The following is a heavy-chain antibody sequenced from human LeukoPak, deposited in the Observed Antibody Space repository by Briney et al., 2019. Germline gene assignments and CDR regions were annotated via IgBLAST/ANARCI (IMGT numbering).Heavy chain of an antibody. Sequence: PSETLSLTCTVSGGSISSGGYYWSWIRQHPGKGLEWIGYIYYSGSTNYNPSLKSRVTISVDTSKNQFSLKLSSVTAADTAVYYCARAVGSSHYFDYWGQGTLVTVSS. V-gene: IGHV4-61*08. J-gene: IGHJ4*02. CDR2: IYYSGST. CDR1: GGSISSGGYY. CDR3: ARAVGSSHYFDY. D-gene: IGHD6-6*01.